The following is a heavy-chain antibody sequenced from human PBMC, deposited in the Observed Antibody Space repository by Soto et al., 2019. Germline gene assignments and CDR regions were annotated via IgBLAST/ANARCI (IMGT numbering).Heavy chain of an antibody. D-gene: IGHD2-2*01. CDR1: GFTFSSYE. V-gene: IGHV3-48*03. J-gene: IGHJ6*02. CDR3: ARNRYCSSTSCLPNLLYYYYGMDV. CDR2: ISSSGSTI. Sequence: GGSLRLSCAASGFTFSSYEMNWVRQAPGKGLEWVSYISSSGSTIYYADSVKGRFTISRDNAKNSPYLQMNSLRAEDTAVYYCARNRYCSSTSCLPNLLYYYYGMDVWGQGTTVTVSS.